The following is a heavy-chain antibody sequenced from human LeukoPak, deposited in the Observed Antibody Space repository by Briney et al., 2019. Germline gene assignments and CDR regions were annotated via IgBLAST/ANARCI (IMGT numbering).Heavy chain of an antibody. CDR1: GGSISSGGYY. CDR2: IYYSGST. CDR3: ARTLRFLEWLSYFDY. Sequence: SETLSLTCTVSGGSISSGGYYWSWIRQHPGKGREGIGYIYYSGSTYYNPSLKSRVTISVDTSKNQFSLKLSSVTAADTAVYYCARTLRFLEWLSYFDYWGPGTLVTVSS. D-gene: IGHD3-3*01. V-gene: IGHV4-31*03. J-gene: IGHJ4*02.